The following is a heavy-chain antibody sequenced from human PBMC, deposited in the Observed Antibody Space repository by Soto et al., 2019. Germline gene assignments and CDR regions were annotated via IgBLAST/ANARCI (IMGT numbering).Heavy chain of an antibody. CDR3: ARDTANGVYYYYSGMDV. J-gene: IGHJ6*02. CDR1: GFTFSSYA. Sequence: PGGSLRLSCAASGFTFSSYAMHWVRQAPGKGLEWVAVISYDGSNKYYADSVKGRFTISRDNSKNTLYLQMNSLRAEDTAVYYCARDTANGVYYYYSGMDVRGQGTTVTVSS. D-gene: IGHD5-18*01. V-gene: IGHV3-30-3*01. CDR2: ISYDGSNK.